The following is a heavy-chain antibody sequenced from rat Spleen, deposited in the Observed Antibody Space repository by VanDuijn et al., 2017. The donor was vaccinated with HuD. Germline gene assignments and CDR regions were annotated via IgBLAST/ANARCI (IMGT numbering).Heavy chain of an antibody. CDR3: ARSPYNNFWFTY. D-gene: IGHD1-10*01. V-gene: IGHV3-3*01. Sequence: EVQLQESGPGLVKPSQSLSLTCSVTVYSITSSYRWNWIRKFPGNKLEWMGYLNSAGSTYYNPSLRSRISITRDTSKNQFFLQVNSVTTEDTATYYCARSPYNNFWFTYWGQGTLVTVSS. CDR2: LNSAGST. J-gene: IGHJ3*01. CDR1: VYSITSSYR.